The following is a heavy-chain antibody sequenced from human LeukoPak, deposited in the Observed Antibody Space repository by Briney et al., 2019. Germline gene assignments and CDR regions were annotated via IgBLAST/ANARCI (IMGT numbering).Heavy chain of an antibody. CDR2: ISSSSSYI. D-gene: IGHD3-16*01. J-gene: IGHJ4*02. CDR1: GFTFSSYS. Sequence: PGGSLRLSCAASGFTFSSYSMNWVRQAPGKGLEWVSSISSSSSYIYYADSVKGRFTISRDNAKNSLYLQMNSLRAEDTAVYYCARDIAVAFGGVPPYYFDYWGQGTLVTVSS. V-gene: IGHV3-21*01. CDR3: ARDIAVAFGGVPPYYFDY.